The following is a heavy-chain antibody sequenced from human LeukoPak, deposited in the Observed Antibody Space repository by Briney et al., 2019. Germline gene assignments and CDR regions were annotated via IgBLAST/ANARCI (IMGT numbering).Heavy chain of an antibody. D-gene: IGHD2-15*01. CDR1: GFTFSSYA. CDR3: ASSSGYCSGGSCYFYYFDY. V-gene: IGHV3-7*01. CDR2: IKQDGSEK. J-gene: IGHJ4*02. Sequence: GGSLRLSCAASGFTFSSYAMSWVRQAPGKGLEWVANIKQDGSEKYYVDSVKGRFTISRDNAKNSLYLQMNSLRAEDTAVYYCASSSGYCSGGSCYFYYFDYWGQGTLVTVSS.